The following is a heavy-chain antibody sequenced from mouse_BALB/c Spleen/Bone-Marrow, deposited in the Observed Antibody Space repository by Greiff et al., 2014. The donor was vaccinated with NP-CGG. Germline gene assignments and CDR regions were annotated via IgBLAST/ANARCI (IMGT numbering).Heavy chain of an antibody. CDR1: GYTFTSYY. Sequence: VQLQQSGAELVRPGASVKLSCKASGYTFTSYYMYWVKQRPGQGLEWIGEINPSNGGTNFNEKFKNKAILTVDKSSSTAYMQLSSLIFEDSAVYYCTRSNGNWFAYWGQGTLVTVSA. CDR2: INPSNGGT. D-gene: IGHD2-1*01. CDR3: TRSNGNWFAY. J-gene: IGHJ3*01. V-gene: IGHV1S81*02.